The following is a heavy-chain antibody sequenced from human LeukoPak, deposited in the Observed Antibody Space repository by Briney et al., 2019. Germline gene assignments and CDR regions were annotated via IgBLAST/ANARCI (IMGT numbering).Heavy chain of an antibody. Sequence: PVGSLRLSCAASGFTFSSYSMNWVRQAPGKGLEWVSSIITGSSYIYYADSVRGRFTISRDNAKNSLYLQMNNLRAADTAVYYCARVPVYCDSNICYDYFDPWGQGTLVTVSS. CDR2: IITGSSYI. D-gene: IGHD2-2*01. V-gene: IGHV3-21*01. CDR1: GFTFSSYS. J-gene: IGHJ5*02. CDR3: ARVPVYCDSNICYDYFDP.